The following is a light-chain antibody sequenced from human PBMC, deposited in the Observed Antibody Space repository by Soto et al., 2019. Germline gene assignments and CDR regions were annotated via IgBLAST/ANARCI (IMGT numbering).Light chain of an antibody. CDR1: QSISDT. CDR3: QQYSDWRPQ. Sequence: EIVMTQSPATLSVSPGGRGTPSCRASQSISDTLAWYQQKPGQAPRLLIHGASTRATGFPARFSGSGSGTDFTLTISSLQSEDFAVYYCQQYSDWRPQFGQGTKVDIK. CDR2: GAS. J-gene: IGKJ1*01. V-gene: IGKV3-15*01.